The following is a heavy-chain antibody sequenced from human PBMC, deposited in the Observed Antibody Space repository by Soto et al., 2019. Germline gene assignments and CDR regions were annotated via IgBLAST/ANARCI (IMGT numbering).Heavy chain of an antibody. D-gene: IGHD4-17*01. V-gene: IGHV1-69*02. Sequence: QVQLVQSGAEVKKPGSSVKVSCKASGGTFSSYTISWVRQAPGQGLEWMGRIIPILGIANYAQKFQGRVTITADKSTSTAYMELSSLRSEDTAVYYCASPSYGGNSVKHFQHWGQGTLVTVSS. CDR2: IIPILGIA. CDR1: GGTFSSYT. J-gene: IGHJ1*01. CDR3: ASPSYGGNSVKHFQH.